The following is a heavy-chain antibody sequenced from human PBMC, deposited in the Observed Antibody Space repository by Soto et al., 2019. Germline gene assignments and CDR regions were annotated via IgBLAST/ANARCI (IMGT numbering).Heavy chain of an antibody. CDR1: GGSFSGYY. J-gene: IGHJ4*02. Sequence: PSETLSLTCAVYGGSFSGYYWSWIRQPPGKGLEWIGEINHSGSTNYNPSLKSRVTISVDTSKNQFSLKLSSVTAADTAVYYCAKVLYYYDSSGYYYPFDYWGQGTPVTVSS. CDR3: AKVLYYYDSSGYYYPFDY. CDR2: INHSGST. V-gene: IGHV4-34*01. D-gene: IGHD3-22*01.